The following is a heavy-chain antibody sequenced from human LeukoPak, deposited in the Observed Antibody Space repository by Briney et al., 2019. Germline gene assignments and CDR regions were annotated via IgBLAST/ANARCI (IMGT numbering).Heavy chain of an antibody. V-gene: IGHV4-39*01. CDR1: GGSITSSSYY. CDR3: ARRWGHFDY. Sequence: SETLSLTCTVSGGSITSSSYYWGWLRQPPGKGLEWIGSIYYSGSTYYNPSLKSRVTISIYTSKNQFSLKLSSVTAADTAVYYCARRWGHFDYWGQGTLVTVSS. CDR2: IYYSGST. J-gene: IGHJ4*02. D-gene: IGHD7-27*01.